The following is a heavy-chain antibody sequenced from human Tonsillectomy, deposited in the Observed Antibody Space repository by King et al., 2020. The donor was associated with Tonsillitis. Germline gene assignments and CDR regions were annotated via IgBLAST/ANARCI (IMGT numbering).Heavy chain of an antibody. D-gene: IGHD3-22*01. J-gene: IGHJ4*02. CDR2: ISGSGGST. CDR3: EKGQYYYDSRGEVDY. V-gene: IGHV3-23*04. CDR1: GFTFSSYA. Sequence: VQLVESGGGLVQPGGSLRLSCAASGFTFSSYAMSWVRQAPGKGLEWVSAISGSGGSTNYGDSVKGRFTIYRDNSKNTLYLQMNSLRAEDKAVYYSEKGQYYYDSRGEVDYWGQGTLVTVSS.